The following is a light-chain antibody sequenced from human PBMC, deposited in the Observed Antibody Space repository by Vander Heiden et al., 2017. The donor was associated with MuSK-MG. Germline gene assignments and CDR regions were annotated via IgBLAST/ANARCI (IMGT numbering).Light chain of an antibody. V-gene: IGKV1-27*01. CDR2: AAT. J-gene: IGKJ1*01. Sequence: DIQMTQSPSSLSASVGDKVTITCRASQGIVSYVAWYQQKPGKAPNLLIYAATILQSGVPYRFSGSGSGTDFTLTISGLQPEDIATYYCQKYNGAPRTFGQGTKVEIK. CDR3: QKYNGAPRT. CDR1: QGIVSY.